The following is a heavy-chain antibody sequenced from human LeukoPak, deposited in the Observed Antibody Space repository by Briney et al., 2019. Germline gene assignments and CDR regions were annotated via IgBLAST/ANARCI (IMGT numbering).Heavy chain of an antibody. D-gene: IGHD6-6*01. Sequence: ASVKVSCKASGYTFTGYYMHWVRQAPGQGLEWMGWINPNSGGTNYAQKFQGRVTMTRDTSISTAYMELSRLRSDDTAVYYCAREHSAWYSSSKSHYYYMDVWGKGTTVTVSS. CDR2: INPNSGGT. V-gene: IGHV1-2*02. CDR1: GYTFTGYY. J-gene: IGHJ6*03. CDR3: AREHSAWYSSSKSHYYYMDV.